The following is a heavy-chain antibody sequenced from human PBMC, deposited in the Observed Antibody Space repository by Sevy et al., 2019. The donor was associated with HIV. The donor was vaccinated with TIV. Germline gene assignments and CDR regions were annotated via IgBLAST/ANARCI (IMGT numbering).Heavy chain of an antibody. CDR1: TFTFGHYA. CDR3: ARDWGTPPTAILYYFDF. J-gene: IGHJ4*02. D-gene: IGHD3-16*01. V-gene: IGHV3-30*04. CDR2: ISYEGSNE. Sequence: GGSLRLSCAASTFTFGHYAMHWVRQAPGKGLQWVAGISYEGSNEYYTDSVKGRFTISRDNSKNTLNLEMNNLRVEDTARYYSARDWGTPPTAILYYFDFWGQGIPVTVSS.